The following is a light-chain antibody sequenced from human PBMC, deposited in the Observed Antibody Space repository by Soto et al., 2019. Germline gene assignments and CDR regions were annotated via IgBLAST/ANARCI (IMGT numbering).Light chain of an antibody. CDR1: QTISGNY. V-gene: IGKV3-20*01. Sequence: LVLTQSPGSLSLSVGERATFSCRASQTISGNYLAWYKQKPGQAPRLLLFGASSRATGVPDRFSGSGSGTDFTLTLTRLGPEDSAVYYCQYYGNSLITFGQGTRLEIK. CDR2: GAS. J-gene: IGKJ5*01. CDR3: QYYGNSLIT.